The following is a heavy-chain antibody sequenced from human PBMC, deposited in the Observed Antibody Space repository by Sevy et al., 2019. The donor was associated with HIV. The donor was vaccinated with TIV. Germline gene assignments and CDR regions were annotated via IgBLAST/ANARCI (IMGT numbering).Heavy chain of an antibody. Sequence: SETLSLTCTVSGGSISSSSYYWGWIRQPPGKGLEWIGSIYYSGSTYYNPSLKSRVTISVDTSKNQFSLKLSSVTAADTAVYYCARHLMVRDHWDAFDIWGQGTMVTVSS. CDR3: ARHLMVRDHWDAFDI. J-gene: IGHJ3*02. CDR1: GGSISSSSYY. D-gene: IGHD3-10*01. V-gene: IGHV4-39*01. CDR2: IYYSGST.